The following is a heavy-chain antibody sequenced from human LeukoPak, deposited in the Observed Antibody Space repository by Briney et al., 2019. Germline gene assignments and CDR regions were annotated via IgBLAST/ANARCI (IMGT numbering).Heavy chain of an antibody. Sequence: QPGRSLRLSCTTPGFTFGDYGFNWVRQAPGKGLEWVGFIRKKAHDWTPQYAASVQGRFTISRDDSKGIAYLEMNSLKTEDTAVYYCTRAGGYDNYLDYWGQGTPVTVSS. CDR1: GFTFGDYG. CDR3: TRAGGYDNYLDY. V-gene: IGHV3-49*04. J-gene: IGHJ4*02. CDR2: IRKKAHDWTP. D-gene: IGHD5-12*01.